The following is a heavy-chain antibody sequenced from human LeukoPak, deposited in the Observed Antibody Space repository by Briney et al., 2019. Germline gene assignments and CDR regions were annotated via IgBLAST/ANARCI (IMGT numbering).Heavy chain of an antibody. CDR1: GGSFSGYY. CDR3: ARVGSSSWYVWFDP. CDR2: IYYSGST. V-gene: IGHV4-59*01. D-gene: IGHD6-13*01. Sequence: SETLSLTCAVYGGSFSGYYWSWIRQPPGKGLEWIGYIYYSGSTNYNPSLKSRVTISVDTSKKQFSLKLSSVTAADTAVYYCARVGSSSWYVWFDPWGRGTLVTVSS. J-gene: IGHJ5*02.